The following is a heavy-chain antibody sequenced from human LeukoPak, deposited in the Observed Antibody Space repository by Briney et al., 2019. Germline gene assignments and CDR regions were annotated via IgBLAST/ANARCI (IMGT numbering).Heavy chain of an antibody. CDR1: GYTFTTSY. Sequence: GASVKVSGKASGYTFTTSYMHWVRQAPGQGLEWMGIISSGDGTTNYAQKFQDRVTMRTDTSASTVYLNLSSLRSEDTAVYYCARTRGYGYVDYWGQGTLVTVSS. CDR3: ARTRGYGYVDY. V-gene: IGHV1-46*01. CDR2: ISSGDGTT. J-gene: IGHJ4*02. D-gene: IGHD2-15*01.